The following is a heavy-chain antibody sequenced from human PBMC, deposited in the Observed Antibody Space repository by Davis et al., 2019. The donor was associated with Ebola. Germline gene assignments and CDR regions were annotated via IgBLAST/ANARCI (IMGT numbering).Heavy chain of an antibody. CDR1: GGSISSYY. J-gene: IGHJ4*02. V-gene: IGHV5-51*01. CDR2: IYPGDSDT. D-gene: IGHD3-16*02. CDR3: TRRPHRYSSVDF. Sequence: ETLSLTCTVSGGSISSYYWSWIRQPPGKGLEWMGIIYPGDSDTIYSPSFEGQVTISADESLNTAYLQWSGLKASDNAMYYCTRRPHRYSSVDFWGQGTRVIVSS.